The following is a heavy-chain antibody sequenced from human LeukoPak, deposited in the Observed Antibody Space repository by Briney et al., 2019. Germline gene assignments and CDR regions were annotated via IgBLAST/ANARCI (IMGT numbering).Heavy chain of an antibody. J-gene: IGHJ4*02. CDR1: GFTFSSYS. V-gene: IGHV3-21*01. D-gene: IGHD3-10*01. Sequence: GGFLRLSCAASGFTFSSYSMNWVRRAPGKGLEWVSSISSSGSYIYYADSVKGRFTISRDNAKNSLYLQTNSLRAEDTAVYYCARRMSGSGGYFDYWGQGTLVTVSS. CDR3: ARRMSGSGGYFDY. CDR2: ISSSGSYI.